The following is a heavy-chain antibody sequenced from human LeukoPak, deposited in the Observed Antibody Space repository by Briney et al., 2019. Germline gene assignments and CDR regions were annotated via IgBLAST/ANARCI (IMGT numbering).Heavy chain of an antibody. CDR1: GFTFSSYS. D-gene: IGHD5-12*01. V-gene: IGHV3-21*01. Sequence: GGSLRLSCAASGFTFSSYSMNWVRQAPGKGLEWVSSISSRGSYIYYAGSLKGRFTISRDNTKNSLYLQMNSLRAEDTAVYYCARGPTHIVATITHWGQGTLVTVSS. CDR2: ISSRGSYI. CDR3: ARGPTHIVATITH. J-gene: IGHJ4*02.